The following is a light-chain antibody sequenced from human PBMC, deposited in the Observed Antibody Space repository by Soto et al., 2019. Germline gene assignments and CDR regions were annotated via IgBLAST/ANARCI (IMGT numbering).Light chain of an antibody. CDR2: GAS. Sequence: EIVMTQSPATLSVSPGERATLSCRASQSVGRHLAWYQQRPGQAPRLLIYGASYRATGIPARFSGSGSGTDFTLIISSLQSEDFAVYYCQQYDNWPPFTFGPGTKVDIK. J-gene: IGKJ3*01. V-gene: IGKV3-15*01. CDR3: QQYDNWPPFT. CDR1: QSVGRH.